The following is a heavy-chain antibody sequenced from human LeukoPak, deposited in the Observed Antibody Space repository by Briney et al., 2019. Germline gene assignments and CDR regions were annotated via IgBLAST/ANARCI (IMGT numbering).Heavy chain of an antibody. CDR1: RGTFSSYA. J-gene: IGHJ4*02. CDR2: IIPIFGTA. Sequence: SVKVSYKPSRGTFSSYAISWVRQAPGQGLEWMGGIIPIFGTANYAQKFQGRVTITADKSTSTAYMELSSRRSEDAAVYYCATHSGYSCGFLDYWGQGALVTVSS. CDR3: ATHSGYSCGFLDY. D-gene: IGHD5-18*01. V-gene: IGHV1-69*06.